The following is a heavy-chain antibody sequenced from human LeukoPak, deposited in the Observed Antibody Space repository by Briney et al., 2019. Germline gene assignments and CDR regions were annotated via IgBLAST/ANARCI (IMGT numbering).Heavy chain of an antibody. Sequence: GGSLRLSCAASGFTFSSYAMHWVRQAPGKGLEYVSAISSNGGSTYYANSVKGRFTISRDNSKNTLYLQMGSLRAEDMAVYYCARAYFGSGSYYGYYFDYWGQGTLVTVS. D-gene: IGHD1-26*01. CDR1: GFTFSSYA. CDR2: ISSNGGST. J-gene: IGHJ4*02. V-gene: IGHV3-64*01. CDR3: ARAYFGSGSYYGYYFDY.